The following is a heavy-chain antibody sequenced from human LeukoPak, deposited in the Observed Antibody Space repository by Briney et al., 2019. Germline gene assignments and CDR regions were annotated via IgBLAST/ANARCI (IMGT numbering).Heavy chain of an antibody. V-gene: IGHV1-8*01. CDR3: ARGLGRSAWDIVVVPASDKDYYYYGMDV. J-gene: IGHJ6*02. D-gene: IGHD2-2*01. CDR2: MNPNSGNT. CDR1: GYTFTSYD. Sequence: ASVKVSCKASGYTFTSYDINWVRQATGQGLEWMGWMNPNSGNTGYAQKFQGRVTMTRNTPISTAYMELSSLRSEDTAVYYCARGLGRSAWDIVVVPASDKDYYYYGMDVWGQGTTVTVSS.